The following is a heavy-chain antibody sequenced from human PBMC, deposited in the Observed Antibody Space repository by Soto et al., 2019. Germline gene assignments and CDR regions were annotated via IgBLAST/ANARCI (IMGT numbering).Heavy chain of an antibody. CDR3: ARGDLYYYDSSGNNWFDP. CDR2: IYYSGST. CDR1: GGSIRSYY. D-gene: IGHD3-22*01. Sequence: SETLSLTCTVSGGSIRSYYWSWIRPPPGKGLEWIGYIYYSGSTNYNPSLKSRVTISVDMSKNQFSLKLSSVTAADTAVYYCARGDLYYYDSSGNNWFDPWGQGTLVTVSS. V-gene: IGHV4-59*01. J-gene: IGHJ5*02.